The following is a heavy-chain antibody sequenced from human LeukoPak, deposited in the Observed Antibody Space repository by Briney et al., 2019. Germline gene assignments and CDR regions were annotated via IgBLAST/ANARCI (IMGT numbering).Heavy chain of an antibody. D-gene: IGHD3-22*01. Sequence: PSETLSLTCTVSGGSISSYYWSWIRQPPGKGLEWIGYIYYSGSTNYNPSLKSRVTISVDTSKNQFSLKLSSVTAADTAVYYCARDSHPIYDSSGYDAFDIWGQGTMVTVSS. V-gene: IGHV4-59*01. CDR2: IYYSGST. CDR3: ARDSHPIYDSSGYDAFDI. CDR1: GGSISSYY. J-gene: IGHJ3*02.